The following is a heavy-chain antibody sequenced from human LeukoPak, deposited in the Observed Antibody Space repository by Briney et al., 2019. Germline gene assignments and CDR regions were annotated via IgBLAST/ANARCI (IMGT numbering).Heavy chain of an antibody. CDR3: ARDRSIVGDKWFDY. CDR1: GFTFSSYS. D-gene: IGHD1-26*01. Sequence: GGSLRLSCAASGFTFSSYSMNWVRQAPGKGLEWVSSISSSSSYIYYADSVKGRFTISRDNAKNSLYLQMNSLSAEDTAEYYSARDRSIVGDKWFDYWGKGTLVTVSS. V-gene: IGHV3-21*01. J-gene: IGHJ4*01. CDR2: ISSSSSYI.